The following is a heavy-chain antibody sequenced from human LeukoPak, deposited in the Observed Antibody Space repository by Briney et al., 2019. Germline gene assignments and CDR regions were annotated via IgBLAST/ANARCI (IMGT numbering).Heavy chain of an antibody. CDR3: ARVTIPDAIDY. Sequence: GGSLRLSCAASGFTVSSNYMSWVRQAPGKGLEWVSVIYSGGSTYYADSVKGRFTISRDNSKNTLYLQMNSLRAEDTAVYYCARVTIPDAIDYWGQGTLVTVSS. CDR1: GFTVSSNY. J-gene: IGHJ4*02. CDR2: IYSGGST. D-gene: IGHD5-18*01. V-gene: IGHV3-66*01.